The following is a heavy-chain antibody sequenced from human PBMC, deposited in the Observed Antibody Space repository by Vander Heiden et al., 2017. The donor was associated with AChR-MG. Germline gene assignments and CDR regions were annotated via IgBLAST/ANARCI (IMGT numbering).Heavy chain of an antibody. J-gene: IGHJ4*02. D-gene: IGHD2-15*01. CDR1: GFTFSSYG. Sequence: QVQLVESGGGVVQPGRSLRLSCAASGFTFSSYGMHWVRQAPGKGLEWVAVISYDGSNKYYADSVKGRFTISRDNSKNTLNLQMNSLRAEDTAVYYCAKDHIVVVVAGFDYWGQGTLVTVSS. CDR2: ISYDGSNK. V-gene: IGHV3-30*18. CDR3: AKDHIVVVVAGFDY.